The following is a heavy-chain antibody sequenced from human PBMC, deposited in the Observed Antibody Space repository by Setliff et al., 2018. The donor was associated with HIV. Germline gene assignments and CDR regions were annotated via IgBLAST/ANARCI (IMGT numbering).Heavy chain of an antibody. J-gene: IGHJ6*02. CDR2: IYTSVST. V-gene: IGHV4-61*02. CDR1: GGSISSGSYY. Sequence: SETLSLTCTVSGGSISSGSYYWSWIRQPAGKGMEWIGRIYTSVSTNYNPSIKSRVTISVDTPKNQFSLKLSSVTAEDTAVYYCARDLGSGLYYSGMSVWGQGTTVTVSS. D-gene: IGHD7-27*01. CDR3: ARDLGSGLYYSGMSV.